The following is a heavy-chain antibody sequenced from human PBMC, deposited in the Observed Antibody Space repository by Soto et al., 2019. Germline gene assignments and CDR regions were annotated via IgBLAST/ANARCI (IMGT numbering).Heavy chain of an antibody. J-gene: IGHJ5*02. CDR2: IYYSGST. V-gene: IGHV4-30-4*01. Sequence: QVQLQESGPGLVKPSQTLSLTCTVSGGSISSGDYYWSWIRQPPGKGLEWIGYIYYSGSTYYNPSLKSRVTISVDTSKNQFSLKLSSVTAADTAVDYCARADGDYPEYNWFDPWGQGTLVTVSS. D-gene: IGHD4-17*01. CDR3: ARADGDYPEYNWFDP. CDR1: GGSISSGDYY.